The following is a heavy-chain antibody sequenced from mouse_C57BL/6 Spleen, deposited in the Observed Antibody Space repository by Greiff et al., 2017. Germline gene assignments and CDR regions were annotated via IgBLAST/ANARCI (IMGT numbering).Heavy chain of an antibody. CDR2: IVPSDGYT. J-gene: IGHJ1*03. CDR1: GYTFTSYW. V-gene: IGHV1-50*01. Sequence: QVQLQQPGAELVKPGASVKLSCKASGYTFTSYWMQWVKQRPGQGLEWIGEIVPSDGYTNYNQKFKGKATLTVDTSSSTAYMQLSSLKSADAAVYYCARRLGDGYFDDWGTGTTVTVSA. CDR3: ARRLGDGYFDD. D-gene: IGHD4-1*01.